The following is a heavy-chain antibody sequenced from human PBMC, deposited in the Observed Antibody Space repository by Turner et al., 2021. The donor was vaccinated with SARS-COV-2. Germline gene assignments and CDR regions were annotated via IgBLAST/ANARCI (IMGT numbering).Heavy chain of an antibody. J-gene: IGHJ6*02. V-gene: IGHV1-2*02. CDR3: ATVFAVAGLSYGMDV. D-gene: IGHD6-19*01. CDR2: INPNSGGT. CDR1: GNTFTGYY. Sequence: QVRLVQSGAEVKKPGASVKVSCKASGNTFTGYYMHWVRQAPGQGLEWMGWINPNSGGTSYAQKFQGRVTMTRDTSISTAYMELSRLRSDDTAVYYCATVFAVAGLSYGMDVWGQGTTVTVSS.